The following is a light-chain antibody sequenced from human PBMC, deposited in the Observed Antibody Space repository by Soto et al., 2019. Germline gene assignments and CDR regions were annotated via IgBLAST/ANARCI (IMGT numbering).Light chain of an antibody. Sequence: DIQMTQSPSTPSASVGDRVTITCRASQSSSSWLAWYQQKPGKAPKLLIYKASSLESGVPSRFSGSGSGTEFTLTISSLQPDDFATYYCQQYNSYSRTFGQGTKVEIK. J-gene: IGKJ1*01. V-gene: IGKV1-5*03. CDR3: QQYNSYSRT. CDR1: QSSSSW. CDR2: KAS.